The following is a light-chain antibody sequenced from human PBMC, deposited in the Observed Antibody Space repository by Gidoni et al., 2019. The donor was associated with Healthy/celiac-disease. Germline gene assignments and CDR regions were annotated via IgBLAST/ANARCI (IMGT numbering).Light chain of an antibody. CDR3: QQYYSTPT. Sequence: DIVMTQSTDSLAVSLGERATINCKSSQSVLYSSNNKNYFAWYQQTPGQPPKLLIYWASTRESGVPDRFSGSGSGTDFTLTISSLQAEDVAVYYCQQYYSTPTFGQGTNVEIK. CDR1: QSVLYSSNNKNY. CDR2: WAS. J-gene: IGKJ1*01. V-gene: IGKV4-1*01.